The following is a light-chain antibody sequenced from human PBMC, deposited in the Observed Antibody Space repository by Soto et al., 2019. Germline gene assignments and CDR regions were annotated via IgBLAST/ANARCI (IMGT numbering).Light chain of an antibody. CDR3: SSYTSSRPLYV. Sequence: QSALTQPASVSGSPGQSITISCTGDVGGYDSVSWYQQHPGKAPKLMIYDVTNRPSGVSNRFSGSKSGNTASLTISGLQPEDEADYYCSSYTSSRPLYVFGTGTKLTVL. CDR1: DVGGYDS. J-gene: IGLJ1*01. V-gene: IGLV2-14*01. CDR2: DVT.